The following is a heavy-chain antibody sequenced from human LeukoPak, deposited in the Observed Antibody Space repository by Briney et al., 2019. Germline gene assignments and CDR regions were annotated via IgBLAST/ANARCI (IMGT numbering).Heavy chain of an antibody. CDR3: ARDLYSGYYGSGSPFYGMDV. CDR2: ISGSGAST. D-gene: IGHD3-10*01. V-gene: IGHV3-23*01. CDR1: GFTLSTNA. J-gene: IGHJ6*02. Sequence: GGSLRLSCLTSGFTLSTNAMSWVRQAPGKGLEWISGISGSGASTYYADSVKGRFTISRDNSKNTLYLQMNSLRAEDTAVYYCARDLYSGYYGSGSPFYGMDVWGQGTTVTVSS.